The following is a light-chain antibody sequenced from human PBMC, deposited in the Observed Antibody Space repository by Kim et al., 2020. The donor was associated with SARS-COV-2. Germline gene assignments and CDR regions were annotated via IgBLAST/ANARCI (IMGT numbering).Light chain of an antibody. V-gene: IGLV1-51*01. CDR1: NSNIGRNS. CDR3: GTWDSSLSAGV. Sequence: QSVLTQPPSVSAAPGQRVTVSCSGSNSNIGRNSVSWYQQLPGTAPKLLIYDNNKRPSGIPDRFSGSKSGTSATLGITGLQTGGEADYYCGTWDSSLSAGVFGGGTKLTVL. J-gene: IGLJ3*02. CDR2: DNN.